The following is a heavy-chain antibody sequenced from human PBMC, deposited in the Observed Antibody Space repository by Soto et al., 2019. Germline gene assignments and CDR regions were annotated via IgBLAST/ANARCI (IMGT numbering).Heavy chain of an antibody. V-gene: IGHV3-23*01. J-gene: IGHJ3*02. CDR2: ISGSGGST. Sequence: GGSLRLSCTASGFIFSSYAMSWVRQAPGKGLEWVSAISGSGGSTYYADSVKGRFTISRDNSKNTLYLQMNSLRAEDTAVYYCARGPSHGAFDTWGQGTMVTVSS. CDR1: GFIFSSYA. CDR3: ARGPSHGAFDT.